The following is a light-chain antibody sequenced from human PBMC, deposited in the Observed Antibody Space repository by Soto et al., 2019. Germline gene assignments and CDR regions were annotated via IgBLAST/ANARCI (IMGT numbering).Light chain of an antibody. J-gene: IGKJ1*01. CDR2: AAS. V-gene: IGKV3-20*01. Sequence: CSRTLPQCEGDRATXSCSXSQIVNNNYLAWYQQKPFQSPMLVIYAASNMATGIPYIFSCRWSGPDFNLTISRMGPKDFAVNYCQQYNNSPLWTFGQGTRVEIK. CDR3: QQYNNSPLWT. CDR1: QIVNNNY.